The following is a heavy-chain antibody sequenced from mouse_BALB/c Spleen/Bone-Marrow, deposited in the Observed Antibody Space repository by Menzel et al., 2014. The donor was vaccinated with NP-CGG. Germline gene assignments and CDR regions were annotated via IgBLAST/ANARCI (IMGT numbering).Heavy chain of an antibody. D-gene: IGHD1-1*01. V-gene: IGHV7-3*02. CDR3: AKDTYGMDY. CDR1: CFTFTDYY. Sequence: EVQLKESGGGLVQPGGSLRLSCATSCFTFTDYYMSWVRQPPGKALEWLGFIRNKTNGYTTEHGASVKGRFTISRDNSENIVYLQMNTLGAEDSATKCCAKDTYGMDYWGQGTTLTVSS. CDR2: IRNKTNGYTT. J-gene: IGHJ2*01.